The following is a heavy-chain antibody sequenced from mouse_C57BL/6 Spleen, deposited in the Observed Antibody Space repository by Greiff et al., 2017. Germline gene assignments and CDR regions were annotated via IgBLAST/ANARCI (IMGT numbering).Heavy chain of an antibody. D-gene: IGHD4-1*01. J-gene: IGHJ4*01. Sequence: VHVKQSGPELVKPGASVKISCKASGYSFTDYNMNWVKQSNGKSLEWIGVINPNYGTTSYNQKFKGKATLTVDQSSSTAYMQLNSLTSEDSAVYDWARSPRTGTGAMDYWGQGTSVTVSS. CDR3: ARSPRTGTGAMDY. CDR1: GYSFTDYN. CDR2: INPNYGTT. V-gene: IGHV1-39*01.